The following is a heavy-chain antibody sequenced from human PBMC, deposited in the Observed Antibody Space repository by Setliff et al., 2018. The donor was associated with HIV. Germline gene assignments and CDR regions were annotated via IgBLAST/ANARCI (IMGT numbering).Heavy chain of an antibody. Sequence: GSLRLSCAASGFTFSGYSMNWVRQAPGKGLEWVSYISASRSFILYADSVKGRFTISRDNADNSLYLQMNSLRAEDTAVYYCARDLHWAFDSWGQGTLVTVSS. CDR3: ARDLHWAFDS. D-gene: IGHD7-27*01. CDR1: GFTFSGYS. CDR2: ISASRSFI. V-gene: IGHV3-48*01. J-gene: IGHJ4*02.